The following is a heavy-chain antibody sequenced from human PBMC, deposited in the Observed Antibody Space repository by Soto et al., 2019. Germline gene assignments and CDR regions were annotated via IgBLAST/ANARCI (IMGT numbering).Heavy chain of an antibody. V-gene: IGHV3-30-3*01. CDR2: ISYDGSNK. CDR1: GFTFSSYA. Sequence: PGGSLRLSCAASGFTFSSYAMHWVRQAPGKGLEWVAVISYDGSNKYYADSVKGRFTISRDNSKNTLYLQMNSLRAEDTAVYYCAREGTGYYGSGTAKIRKYYYGMDVWGQGTTVTVSS. D-gene: IGHD3-10*01. CDR3: AREGTGYYGSGTAKIRKYYYGMDV. J-gene: IGHJ6*02.